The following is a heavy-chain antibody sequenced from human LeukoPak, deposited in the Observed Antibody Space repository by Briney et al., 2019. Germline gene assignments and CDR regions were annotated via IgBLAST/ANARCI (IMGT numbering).Heavy chain of an antibody. CDR1: GFTFSSYG. Sequence: GRSLRLSCAASGFTFSSYGMPWVRQAPGKGLEWVAVIWYDGSNKYYADSVKGRFTISRDNSKNTLYLQMNSLRAEDTAVYYCARDHMDTAMVIYYYYGMDVWGQGTTVTVSS. D-gene: IGHD5-18*01. CDR3: ARDHMDTAMVIYYYYGMDV. J-gene: IGHJ6*02. CDR2: IWYDGSNK. V-gene: IGHV3-33*08.